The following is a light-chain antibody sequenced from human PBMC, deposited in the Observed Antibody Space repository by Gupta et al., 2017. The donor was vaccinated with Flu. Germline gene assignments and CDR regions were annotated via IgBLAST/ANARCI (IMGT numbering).Light chain of an antibody. J-gene: IGLJ1*01. CDR2: KDT. CDR3: QAWGNNSYV. CDR1: KLGDKY. Sequence: SYELPQPPSVSVSPGQTASITCSGDKLGDKYSSWYQQKPGQSPILVIYKDTERPAGISERFSGSNSGNTASLTISGTQDVDEADYYCQAWGNNSYVFGPGTKVIVL. V-gene: IGLV3-1*01.